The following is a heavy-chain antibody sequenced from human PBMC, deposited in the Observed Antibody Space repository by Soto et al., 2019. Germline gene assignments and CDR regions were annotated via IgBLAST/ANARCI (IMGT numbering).Heavy chain of an antibody. V-gene: IGHV3-23*01. CDR1: GFTFSSYA. CDR2: ISGSGGST. CDR3: AKGRIAVALRGPAFDI. Sequence: GGSLRLSCAASGFTFSSYAMSWVRQAPGKGLEWVSAISGSGGSTYYADSVKGRFTISRDNSKNTLYLQMNSLRAEDTAVYYCAKGRIAVALRGPAFDIWGQGTMVTVS. J-gene: IGHJ3*02. D-gene: IGHD6-19*01.